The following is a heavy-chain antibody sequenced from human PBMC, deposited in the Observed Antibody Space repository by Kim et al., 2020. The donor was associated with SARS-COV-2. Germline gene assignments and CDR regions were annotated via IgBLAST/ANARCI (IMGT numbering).Heavy chain of an antibody. V-gene: IGHV6-1*01. J-gene: IGHJ6*02. D-gene: IGHD6-19*01. Sequence: AVSLKSRVTINPDTSKKQFSLQLNSVTPEDTAVYYCASQTRAAAGQGAMDVWGQGTTVTVSS. CDR3: ASQTRAAAGQGAMDV.